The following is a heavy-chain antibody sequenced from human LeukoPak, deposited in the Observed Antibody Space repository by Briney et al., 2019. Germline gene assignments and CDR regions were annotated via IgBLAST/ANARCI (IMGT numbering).Heavy chain of an antibody. Sequence: GGSLRTSCAASGFTFSYYAMTWVRQAPGRGLEWVSDISASGASIHYADSVKGRFPLPRDNSKDTLFLQMHRLRAEDTALFYCAKGSTSATNSNFDYWGQGTLVTVSS. CDR2: ISASGASI. CDR1: GFTFSYYA. CDR3: AKGSTSATNSNFDY. J-gene: IGHJ4*02. D-gene: IGHD4-17*01. V-gene: IGHV3-23*01.